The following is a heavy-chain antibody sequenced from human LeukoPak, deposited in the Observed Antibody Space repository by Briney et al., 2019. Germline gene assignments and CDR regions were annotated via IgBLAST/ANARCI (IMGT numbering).Heavy chain of an antibody. CDR2: INSDGSSR. V-gene: IGHV3-74*01. CDR1: GVTFSSYW. J-gene: IGHJ4*02. Sequence: PGGSLRLSCAASGVTFSSYWMHWVRQAPGKGLVWVSRINSDGSSRSYAGSVKGRFTISRDNAKTTLYLQMKSLRVEDTAVYYCARDALASCGGDCPFDYWGQGTLVTVSS. CDR3: ARDALASCGGDCPFDY. D-gene: IGHD2-21*02.